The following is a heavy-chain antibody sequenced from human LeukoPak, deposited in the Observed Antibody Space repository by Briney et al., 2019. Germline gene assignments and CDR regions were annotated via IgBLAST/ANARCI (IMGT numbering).Heavy chain of an antibody. CDR2: LFYSGST. CDR1: GGSISSYY. Sequence: SETLSLTCTVSGGSISSYYWSWIRQPPGKGLEWIAYLFYSGSTDYNPSLESRVTISVDTSKNQFSLELRSVTAADTAVYYCATVAVIRGVTYFDYWGQGTLVTVSS. D-gene: IGHD3-10*01. CDR3: ATVAVIRGVTYFDY. J-gene: IGHJ4*02. V-gene: IGHV4-59*01.